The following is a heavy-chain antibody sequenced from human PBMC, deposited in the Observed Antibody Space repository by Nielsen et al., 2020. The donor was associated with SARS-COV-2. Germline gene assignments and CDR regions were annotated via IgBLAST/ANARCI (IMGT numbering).Heavy chain of an antibody. Sequence: SETLSVTCTVSGGSISHFYWSWIRQPPGKGLEWIGYIYHYGRTDFNPSLESRATISVDTSKNQLSLKLSSVTAADTAVYYCAKYYYSGLDVWGQGTTVAVSS. J-gene: IGHJ6*02. CDR3: AKYYYSGLDV. CDR2: IYHYGRT. CDR1: GGSISHFY. V-gene: IGHV4-59*01.